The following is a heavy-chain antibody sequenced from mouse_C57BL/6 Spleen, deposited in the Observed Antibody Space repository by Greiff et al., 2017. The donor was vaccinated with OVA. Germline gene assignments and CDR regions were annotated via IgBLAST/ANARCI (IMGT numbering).Heavy chain of an antibody. V-gene: IGHV14-4*01. Sequence: EVQLQESGAELVRPGASVKLSCTASGFNIKDDYMHWVKQRPEQGLEWIGWIDPENGDTEYASKFQGKATITADTSSNTAYLQLSSLTSEDTAVYYCTTYTTVVGGYYAMDYWGQGTSVTVSS. D-gene: IGHD1-1*01. CDR2: IDPENGDT. CDR1: GFNIKDDY. CDR3: TTYTTVVGGYYAMDY. J-gene: IGHJ4*01.